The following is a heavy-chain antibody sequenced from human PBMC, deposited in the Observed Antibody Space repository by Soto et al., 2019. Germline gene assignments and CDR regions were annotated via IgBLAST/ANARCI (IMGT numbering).Heavy chain of an antibody. D-gene: IGHD6-19*01. J-gene: IGHJ4*02. CDR3: AKERAVAGFDY. CDR2: ISYDGSNK. Sequence: PGGSLRLSCAASGFTFSSYAMHWVRQAPGKGLEWVAVISYDGSNKYYADSVKGRFTISRDNSKNTLYLQMNSLRAEDTAVYYCAKERAVAGFDYWGQGTLVTVSS. V-gene: IGHV3-30-3*01. CDR1: GFTFSSYA.